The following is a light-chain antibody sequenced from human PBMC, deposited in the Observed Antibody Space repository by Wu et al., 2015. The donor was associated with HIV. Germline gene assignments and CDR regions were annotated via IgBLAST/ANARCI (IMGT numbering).Light chain of an antibody. J-gene: IGKJ1*01. Sequence: DIQLTQSPPFLSAFVGNRVTVTCRASQDINNDLAWYQQKPGRAPKLLIYSASNLQSGVPSRFSGSGSGTDFTLTISSLQPEDFATYYCQQSYSLWTSGLGTKVEIK. CDR3: QQSYSLWT. CDR1: QDINND. CDR2: SAS. V-gene: IGKV1-39*01.